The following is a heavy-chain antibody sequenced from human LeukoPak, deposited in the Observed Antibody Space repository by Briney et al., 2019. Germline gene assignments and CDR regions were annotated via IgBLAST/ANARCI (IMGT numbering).Heavy chain of an antibody. J-gene: IGHJ5*02. V-gene: IGHV1-2*02. CDR3: ARAPLWGYCSGGSCYSLYNWFDP. Sequence: VASVKVSCKASGYTSTGYYMHWVRQAPGQGLEWMGWINPNSGGTNYAQKFQGRVTMTRDTSISTAYMELSRLRSDDTAVYYCARAPLWGYCSGGSCYSLYNWFDPWGQGTLVTVSS. D-gene: IGHD2-15*01. CDR1: GYTSTGYY. CDR2: INPNSGGT.